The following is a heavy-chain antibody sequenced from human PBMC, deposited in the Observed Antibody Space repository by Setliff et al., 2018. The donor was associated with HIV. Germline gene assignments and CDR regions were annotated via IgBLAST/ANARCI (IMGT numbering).Heavy chain of an antibody. CDR2: ISSSSGSYT. CDR3: ARGRLGAYFDY. Sequence: LSLTCTVSGGSISSYYWSWIRQAPGKGLEWLSYISSSSGSYTNYADSVKGRFTISRDNAKNSLYLQMNSLRVEDTAVYYCARGRLGAYFDYWGQGTLVTVSS. J-gene: IGHJ4*02. V-gene: IGHV3-11*06. D-gene: IGHD6-25*01. CDR1: GGSISSYY.